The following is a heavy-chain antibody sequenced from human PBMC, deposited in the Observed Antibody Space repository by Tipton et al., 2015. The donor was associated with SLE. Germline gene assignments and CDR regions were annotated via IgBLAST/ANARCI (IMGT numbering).Heavy chain of an antibody. CDR1: GFTFSTYN. CDR2: ISSSSTTI. CDR3: ARDLGTGTTFAFDI. V-gene: IGHV3-48*01. Sequence: PRLSCAASGFTFSTYNMNWVRQAPGKGLEWVSYISSSSTTIYYADSVKGRFTISRDNAKNSLYLQMNSLRAEDTAVYYCARDLGTGTTFAFDIWGQGTMVTVSS. J-gene: IGHJ3*02. D-gene: IGHD1-7*01.